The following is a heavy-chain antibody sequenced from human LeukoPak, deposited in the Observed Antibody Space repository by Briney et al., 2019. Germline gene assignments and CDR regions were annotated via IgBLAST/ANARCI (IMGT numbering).Heavy chain of an antibody. CDR1: GYTFTGYY. D-gene: IGHD3-3*01. CDR3: ARDQGIFGVPTIGGWFDP. J-gene: IGHJ5*02. V-gene: IGHV1-2*02. Sequence: ASVKVSCKASGYTFTGYYMHWVRQAPGQGLEWMGWINPNSGGTNYAQKFQGRVTMTRDTSISTAYMELSRLRSDDTAVYYCARDQGIFGVPTIGGWFDPWGQGTLVTVSS. CDR2: INPNSGGT.